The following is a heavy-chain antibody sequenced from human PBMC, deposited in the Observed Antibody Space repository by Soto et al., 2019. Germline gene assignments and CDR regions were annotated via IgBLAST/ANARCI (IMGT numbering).Heavy chain of an antibody. J-gene: IGHJ3*02. D-gene: IGHD2-15*01. V-gene: IGHV5-51*03. CDR1: GYSFTSYW. CDR3: ARPLSPGGGYDAFDI. Sequence: EVQLVQSGAKVKKPGESLKISCKGSGYSFTSYWIGWVRQMPGKGLECMGIIYPGDSDTRYSPSFQGQVTISADKSISTAYLQWSSLKASDTAMYYCARPLSPGGGYDAFDIWGQGTMVTVSS. CDR2: IYPGDSDT.